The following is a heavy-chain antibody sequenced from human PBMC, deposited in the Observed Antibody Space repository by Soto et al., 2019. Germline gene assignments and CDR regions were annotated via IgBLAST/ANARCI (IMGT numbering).Heavy chain of an antibody. Sequence: SETLSLTCTVSGGSISSNDYYWDWIRQSPGKGLEWIGSIYYSGSTYYNPSLKSRISMSVDTSRNQFSLKLNSVTAADTAVYYCARDQNGSGNYYTRYFDYWGQGTLVTVSS. D-gene: IGHD3-10*01. V-gene: IGHV4-39*07. CDR1: GGSISSNDYY. CDR2: IYYSGST. CDR3: ARDQNGSGNYYTRYFDY. J-gene: IGHJ4*02.